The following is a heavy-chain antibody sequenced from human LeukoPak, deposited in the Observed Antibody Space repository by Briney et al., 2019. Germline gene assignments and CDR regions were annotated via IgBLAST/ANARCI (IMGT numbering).Heavy chain of an antibody. J-gene: IGHJ5*02. V-gene: IGHV4-39*07. CDR3: AASSSDYCNWFDP. D-gene: IGHD6-13*01. Sequence: KTSETLSLTCTVSGGSISSSSYYWGWIRQPPGKGLEWIGSIYYSGSTYYNPSLKSRVTISVDTSKNQFSLKLSSVTAADTAVYYCAASSSDYCNWFDPWGQGTLVTVSS. CDR2: IYYSGST. CDR1: GGSISSSSYY.